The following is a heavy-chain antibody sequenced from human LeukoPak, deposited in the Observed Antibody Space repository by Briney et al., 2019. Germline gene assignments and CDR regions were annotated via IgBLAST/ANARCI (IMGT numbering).Heavy chain of an antibody. V-gene: IGHV3-30-3*01. Sequence: LSLSCAVYGGSFSGYYWSWIRQPPGKGLEWVAVISYDGSNKYYADSVKGRFTISRDNSKNTLYLQMNSLRAEDTAVYYCARGRGYYYYYGMDVWGQGTTVTVSS. CDR1: GGSFSGYY. CDR2: ISYDGSNK. J-gene: IGHJ6*02. CDR3: ARGRGYYYYYGMDV.